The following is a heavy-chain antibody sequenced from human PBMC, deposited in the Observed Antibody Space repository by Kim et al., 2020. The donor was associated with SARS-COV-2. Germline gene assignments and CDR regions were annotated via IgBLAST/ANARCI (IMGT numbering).Heavy chain of an antibody. Sequence: GGSLRLSCAASGFTFSSYGMHWVRQAPGKGLEWVAVIWYDGSNKYYADSVKGRFTISRDNSKNTLYLQMNSLRAEDTAVYYCAKDRLLTGYYAPQSVYYYYGMDVWGQGTTVTVSS. CDR2: IWYDGSNK. CDR1: GFTFSSYG. V-gene: IGHV3-33*06. CDR3: AKDRLLTGYYAPQSVYYYYGMDV. D-gene: IGHD3-9*01. J-gene: IGHJ6*02.